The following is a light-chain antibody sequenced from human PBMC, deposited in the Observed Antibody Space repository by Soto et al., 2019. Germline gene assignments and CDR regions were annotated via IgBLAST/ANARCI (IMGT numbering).Light chain of an antibody. CDR2: LEGSGSY. J-gene: IGLJ2*01. CDR3: ETWDINTHVV. CDR1: SGHSSYI. V-gene: IGLV4-60*02. Sequence: QPVLTQSSSASASLGSSVKLTCTLSSGHSSYIIAWHQQQPGKAPRYLMKLEGSGSYNKGSGVPDRFSGSSSVADRYLTISNLQFEDEADYYCETWDINTHVVFGGGTKVTVL.